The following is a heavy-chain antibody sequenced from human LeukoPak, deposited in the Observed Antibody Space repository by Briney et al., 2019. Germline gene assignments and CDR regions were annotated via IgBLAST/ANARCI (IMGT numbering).Heavy chain of an antibody. J-gene: IGHJ4*02. CDR3: ARGRSMVRGPWDH. CDR2: INHSGST. D-gene: IGHD3-10*01. V-gene: IGHV4-34*01. CDR1: GGSFSGYY. Sequence: SETLSLTCAVYGGSFSGYYWSWIRQPPGKGLEWIGEINHSGSTNYNPSLKSRVTISVDTSKNQFSLKLSSVTAADTAVYYCARGRSMVRGPWDHWGQGTLVTVSS.